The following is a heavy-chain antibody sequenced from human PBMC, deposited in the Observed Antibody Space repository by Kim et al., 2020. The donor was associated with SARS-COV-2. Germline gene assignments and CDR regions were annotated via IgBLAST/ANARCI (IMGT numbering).Heavy chain of an antibody. CDR3: ARDFSLYVNTAMVNSHPHY. Sequence: GGSLRLSCAASGFTFSSYGMHWVRQAPGKGLEWVAVISYDGSNKYYADSVKGRFTISRDNSKNTLYLQMNSLRAEDTAVYYCARDFSLYVNTAMVNSHPHYWGQGTLVTVSS. J-gene: IGHJ4*02. V-gene: IGHV3-33*05. CDR1: GFTFSSYG. D-gene: IGHD5-18*01. CDR2: ISYDGSNK.